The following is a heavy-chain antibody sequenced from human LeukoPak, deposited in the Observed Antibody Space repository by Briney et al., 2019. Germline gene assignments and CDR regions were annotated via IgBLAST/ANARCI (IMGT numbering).Heavy chain of an antibody. CDR3: ARQKYYYDSSGYGAFDY. V-gene: IGHV3-21*01. Sequence: PGGSLRLSCAASGFTFNNYNMNWVRQAPGKRLEWVSSISSSSDYIYYADSVKGRFTISRDNAKNSLYLQMSSLRAEDTAVYYCARQKYYYDSSGYGAFDYWGQGTLVTVSS. CDR1: GFTFNNYN. CDR2: ISSSSDYI. J-gene: IGHJ4*02. D-gene: IGHD3-22*01.